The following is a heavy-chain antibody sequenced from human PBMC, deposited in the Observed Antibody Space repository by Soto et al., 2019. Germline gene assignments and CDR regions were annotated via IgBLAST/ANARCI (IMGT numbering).Heavy chain of an antibody. V-gene: IGHV3-23*01. D-gene: IGHD2-15*01. CDR1: GFTFSSYA. Sequence: GGSLRLSCASSGFTFSSYAMSLVRQAPGKGLEWVSAISGSGGSTYYADSVKGRFTISRDNSKNTLYLQMNSLRAEDTAVYYCAKMMRCSGGSCRNYYYYGMDVWGQGTTVTVSS. J-gene: IGHJ6*02. CDR3: AKMMRCSGGSCRNYYYYGMDV. CDR2: ISGSGGST.